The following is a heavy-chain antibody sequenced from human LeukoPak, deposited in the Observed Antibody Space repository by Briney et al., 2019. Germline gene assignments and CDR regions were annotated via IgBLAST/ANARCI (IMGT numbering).Heavy chain of an antibody. CDR2: IYSGGST. CDR1: GFTVSSNY. J-gene: IGHJ6*02. CDR3: ARDYDSSGYYYYYYYYGMDV. D-gene: IGHD3-22*01. Sequence: GGSLRLSCAASGFTVSSNYMSWVRQAPGKGLEWVSVIYSGGSTYYADSVKGRFTISRDNAKNSLYLQMNSLRAEDTAVYYCARDYDSSGYYYYYYYYGMDVWGQGTTVTVSS. V-gene: IGHV3-53*01.